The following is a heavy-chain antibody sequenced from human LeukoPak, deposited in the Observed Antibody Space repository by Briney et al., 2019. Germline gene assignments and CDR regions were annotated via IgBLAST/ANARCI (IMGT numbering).Heavy chain of an antibody. CDR2: ISGGGGST. D-gene: IGHD1-14*01. J-gene: IGHJ5*02. CDR1: AFTFSSYA. V-gene: IGHV3-23*01. Sequence: GGSLRPSSAAPAFTFSSYAMNWVRQAPGKGLEWVSGISGGGGSTYYADSVKGRFTISRDNSKNTLYLQMDSLRAEDTALYYCAKGSGINHYHWIDPWGQGTLVTVSS. CDR3: AKGSGINHYHWIDP.